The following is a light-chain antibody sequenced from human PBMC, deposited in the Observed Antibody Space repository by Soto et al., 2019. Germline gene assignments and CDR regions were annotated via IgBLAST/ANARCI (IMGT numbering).Light chain of an antibody. J-gene: IGKJ4*01. CDR2: KAS. CDR3: QQYETFPLT. Sequence: DIQMTHSPSTLSASVGDRVTIACRASQSISTWLAWYQQKPGKAPKLLIYKASILESGVPSRFSGSGSATEFTLTISSLQPEDFASYYCQQYETFPLTFGGGTKVEIK. V-gene: IGKV1-5*03. CDR1: QSISTW.